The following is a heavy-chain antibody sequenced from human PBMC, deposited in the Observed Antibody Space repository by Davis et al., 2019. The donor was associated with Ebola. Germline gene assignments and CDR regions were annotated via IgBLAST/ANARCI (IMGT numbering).Heavy chain of an antibody. CDR2: IYSGGST. CDR3: ARDGGYDFWSGYYYYYYYGMDV. CDR1: GFTVSSNY. V-gene: IGHV3-66*01. J-gene: IGHJ6*02. D-gene: IGHD3-3*01. Sequence: PGGSLRLSCAASGFTVSSNYMSWVRQAPGKGLEWVSVIYSGGSTYYADSVKGRFTISRDNSKNTLYLQMNSLRAEDTAVYYCARDGGYDFWSGYYYYYYYGMDVWGQGTTVTVSS.